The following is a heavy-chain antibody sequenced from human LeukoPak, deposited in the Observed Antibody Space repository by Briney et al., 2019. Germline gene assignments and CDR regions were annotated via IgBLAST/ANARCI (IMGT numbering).Heavy chain of an antibody. J-gene: IGHJ5*02. CDR3: ARDRDDYGDYVGWFDP. Sequence: ASVKVSCKASGGTFSSYVISWVRQAPGQGLEWMGRIIPILGIANYAQKFQGRVTITADKSTSTAYMELSSLRSEDTAVYYCARDRDDYGDYVGWFDPWGQGTLVTVSS. CDR1: GGTFSSYV. D-gene: IGHD4-17*01. CDR2: IIPILGIA. V-gene: IGHV1-69*04.